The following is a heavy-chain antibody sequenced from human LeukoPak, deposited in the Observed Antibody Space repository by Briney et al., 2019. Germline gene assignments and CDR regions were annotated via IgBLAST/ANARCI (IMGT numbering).Heavy chain of an antibody. V-gene: IGHV4-59*01. CDR1: GGSLSSYY. Sequence: SETLSLTCTVSGGSLSSYYWSWIRQPPGNGLEWIGYIYYSRSTNYNPSLKRRVIISVDTYKNQCSLKLRCVTAADPDVYYCARIEWYYYDSSGLGPFDYWGQGTLVTVSS. CDR3: ARIEWYYYDSSGLGPFDY. D-gene: IGHD3-22*01. CDR2: IYYSRST. J-gene: IGHJ4*02.